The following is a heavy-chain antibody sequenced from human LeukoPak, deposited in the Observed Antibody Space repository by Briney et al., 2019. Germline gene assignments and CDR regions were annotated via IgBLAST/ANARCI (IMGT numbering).Heavy chain of an antibody. D-gene: IGHD1-1*01. V-gene: IGHV3-48*03. J-gene: IGHJ4*02. CDR3: VRTGRFDWNFDS. CDR1: GFTFTSYE. CDR2: ISSSGAAI. Sequence: AGSLRLSCAASGFTFTSYEMNWVRQAQGKELEWVSYISSSGAAIYHADSVKGRFTISRANAQNSLFLQMNSLRAEDTYVYYSVRTGRFDWNFDSWGQGTLVTVSS.